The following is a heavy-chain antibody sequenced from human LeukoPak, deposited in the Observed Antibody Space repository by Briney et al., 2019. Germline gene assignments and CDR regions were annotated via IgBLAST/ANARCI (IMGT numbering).Heavy chain of an antibody. CDR1: GGSISGYC. CDR3: ARHHRSGSGGTYFDY. J-gene: IGHJ4*02. CDR2: IHSSGGT. D-gene: IGHD3-22*01. V-gene: IGHV4-4*09. Sequence: KASETLSLTCTVSGGSISGYCWDWIRQPPGNGLEWIGYIHSSGGTHYSPSLESRVTMSVDTSKNQFSLKLTSVTAADTAVYYCARHHRSGSGGTYFDYWGQGTLVTVSS.